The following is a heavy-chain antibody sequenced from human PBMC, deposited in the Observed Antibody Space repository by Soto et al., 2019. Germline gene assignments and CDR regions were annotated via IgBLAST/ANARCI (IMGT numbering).Heavy chain of an antibody. D-gene: IGHD2-2*01. Sequence: NPGGSLRLSCAASGFTFSSYSMNWVRQAPGKGLEWVSSISSSSSYIYYADSVKGRFTISRDNAKNSLYLQMNSLRAEDTAVYYCARDGIVVVPAGPEGVWFDPWGQGTLVTVSS. CDR2: ISSSSSYI. V-gene: IGHV3-21*01. CDR3: ARDGIVVVPAGPEGVWFDP. J-gene: IGHJ5*02. CDR1: GFTFSSYS.